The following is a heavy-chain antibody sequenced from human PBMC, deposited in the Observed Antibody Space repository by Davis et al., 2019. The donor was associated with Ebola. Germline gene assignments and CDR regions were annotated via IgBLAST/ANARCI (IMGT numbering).Heavy chain of an antibody. Sequence: PGRSLRLSCAASGLTSSSYSMNWVRQAPGKGLEWVSSISSSSSYIYYADSVKGRFTIPRDNAKNSLYLQMNSMRAEDTAVYYCARAYYYYYYGMDVWGQGTTVTVSS. CDR3: ARAYYYYYYGMDV. V-gene: IGHV3-21*01. J-gene: IGHJ6*02. CDR2: ISSSSSYI. CDR1: GLTSSSYS.